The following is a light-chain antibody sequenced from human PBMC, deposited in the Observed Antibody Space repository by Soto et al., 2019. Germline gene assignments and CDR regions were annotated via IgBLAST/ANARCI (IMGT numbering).Light chain of an antibody. Sequence: QSALTQPASVSGSPGQSITISCTGTSSDVGGYNYVSWYQQHPGKAPKLIIYEVSNRPSGVSNRFSGSKSGNTASLTISGLQAEDEADYYCNSYTSKSTGVCGTGTKVTVL. CDR2: EVS. CDR1: SSDVGGYNY. V-gene: IGLV2-14*01. CDR3: NSYTSKSTGV. J-gene: IGLJ1*01.